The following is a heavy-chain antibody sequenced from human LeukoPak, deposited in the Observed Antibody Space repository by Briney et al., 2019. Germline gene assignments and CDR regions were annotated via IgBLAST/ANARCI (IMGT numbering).Heavy chain of an antibody. Sequence: GGSLRLSCAASGFTFSNYEMNWVRQTPGKGLEWVSFISDNGKAKSYVDSVRGRFIISRDNAKTSLFLQMSSLRVEDTAVYYCARARKEPPLLAYWGQGTLVTVSP. CDR2: ISDNGKAK. CDR3: ARARKEPPLLAY. D-gene: IGHD1-14*01. CDR1: GFTFSNYE. V-gene: IGHV3-48*03. J-gene: IGHJ4*02.